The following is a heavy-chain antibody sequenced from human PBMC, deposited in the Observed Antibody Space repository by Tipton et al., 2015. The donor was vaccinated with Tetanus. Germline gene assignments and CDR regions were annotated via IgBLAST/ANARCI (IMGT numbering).Heavy chain of an antibody. CDR1: GGSVNNRW. D-gene: IGHD4/OR15-4a*01. CDR2: IYSSGST. Sequence: TLSLTCSVSGGSVNNRWWSWIRQPPGKGLEWIGYIYSSGSTSYNPSLKSRVTMSVDTSKNQFSLKLSSVTAADTAVYYCAADIATGANRWFDPWGQGTLVTVSS. J-gene: IGHJ5*02. CDR3: AADIATGANRWFDP. V-gene: IGHV4-59*02.